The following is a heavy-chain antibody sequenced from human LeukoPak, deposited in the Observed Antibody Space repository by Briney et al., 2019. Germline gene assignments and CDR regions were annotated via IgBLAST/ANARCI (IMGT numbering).Heavy chain of an antibody. CDR3: ARGIYYLIEY. CDR2: IFHSGST. Sequence: PSETLSLTCAVSGYSISSGDYWGWIRQSPGKGLEWIGNIFHSGSTYHNPSLKSRVTISVYTSKNEFSLKLSSVTAADTAVYYCARGIYYLIEYWGQGTLVTVSS. V-gene: IGHV4-38-2*01. D-gene: IGHD3-10*01. J-gene: IGHJ4*02. CDR1: GYSISSGDY.